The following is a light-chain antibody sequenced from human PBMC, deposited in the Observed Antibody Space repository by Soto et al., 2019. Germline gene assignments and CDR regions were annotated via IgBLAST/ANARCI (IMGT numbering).Light chain of an antibody. J-gene: IGLJ2*01. CDR1: RSNIGAGYA. Sequence: LTQPPSVSGAPGQRVTISCTGSRSNIGAGYAVHWYQQLPGTAPKLLIYDNTNRPSGVPDRFSASESGTSASLAITGLQSEDEADYYCQSYDTSLSASVFGGGTKLTVL. CDR2: DNT. V-gene: IGLV1-40*01. CDR3: QSYDTSLSASV.